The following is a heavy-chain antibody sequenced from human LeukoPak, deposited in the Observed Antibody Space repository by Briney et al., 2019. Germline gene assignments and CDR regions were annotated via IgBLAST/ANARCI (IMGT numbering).Heavy chain of an antibody. CDR1: GGSISSSSYY. CDR3: ARGAPRKRFLEWLLSDAFDI. D-gene: IGHD3-3*01. CDR2: IYYSGST. Sequence: SETLSLTCTVSGGSISSSSYYWGWIRQPPGKGLEWIGSIYYSGSTYYNPSLKSRVTISVDTSKNQFSLKLSSVTAADTAVYYCARGAPRKRFLEWLLSDAFDIWGQGTMVTVSS. J-gene: IGHJ3*02. V-gene: IGHV4-39*01.